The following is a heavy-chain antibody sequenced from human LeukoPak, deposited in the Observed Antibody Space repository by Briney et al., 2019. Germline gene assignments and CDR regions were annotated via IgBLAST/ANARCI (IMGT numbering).Heavy chain of an antibody. CDR1: GYTFSSYD. CDR2: MNPKSVNI. D-gene: IGHD6-19*01. J-gene: IGHJ4*02. V-gene: IGHV1-8*01. Sequence: ASVKVSCKASGYTFSSYDINWVRQATGQGLEWMGWMNPKSVNIVYVQNFQGRVTMTRDTSMNTAYMELSSLRSEDTALYYCARGRIRYDDYSSGWFVFFEFWGQGSLVTVSS. CDR3: ARGRIRYDDYSSGWFVFFEF.